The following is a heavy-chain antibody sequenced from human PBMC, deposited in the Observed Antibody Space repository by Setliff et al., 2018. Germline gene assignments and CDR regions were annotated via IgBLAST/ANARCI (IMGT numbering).Heavy chain of an antibody. CDR3: ASAGHSGSWFPFDAFHI. CDR1: GFTFSSYA. D-gene: IGHD6-13*01. V-gene: IGHV3-21*01. CDR2: ISRSSTYI. J-gene: IGHJ3*02. Sequence: GGSLRLSCAGSGFTFSSYAMHWVRQAPGKGLEWVSSISRSSTYIYYADSMKGRFTISRDNAKNSLYLQMNSLRAEDTAVYYCASAGHSGSWFPFDAFHIWGQGTMVTVSS.